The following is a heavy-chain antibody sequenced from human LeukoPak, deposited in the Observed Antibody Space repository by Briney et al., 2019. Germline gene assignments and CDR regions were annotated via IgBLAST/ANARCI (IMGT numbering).Heavy chain of an antibody. J-gene: IGHJ3*02. Sequence: PSETLSLTCTVSGGSFRTYYWSWIRQPPGKGLEWIGYIFYNEGTSYNPSLKSRVTISVDTSNNQLSLKVNSVTAADTAMYYCVKSNSRYQPWTLDIWGRGTVVTVSS. V-gene: IGHV4-59*01. CDR2: IFYNEGT. CDR3: VKSNSRYQPWTLDI. CDR1: GGSFRTYY. D-gene: IGHD2-2*01.